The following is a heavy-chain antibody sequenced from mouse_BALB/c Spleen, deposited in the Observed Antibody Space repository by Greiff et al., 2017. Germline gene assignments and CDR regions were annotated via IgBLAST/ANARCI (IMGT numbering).Heavy chain of an antibody. CDR3: ARRSPNYNGRSYWYFDD. V-gene: IGHV1-14*01. CDR1: GFTFTSYV. J-gene: IGHJ1*01. Sequence: QLLESGPVLVKPGASVKMSCKASGFTFTSYVMHWVKQKPGQGLEWIGYINPYIDGTKYNEKFKGKATLTSDKDTSTAYMELSSLTTEDSAVFYCARRSPNYNGRSYWYFDDWGEGTTVTVSA. CDR2: INPYIDGT. D-gene: IGHD1-1*01.